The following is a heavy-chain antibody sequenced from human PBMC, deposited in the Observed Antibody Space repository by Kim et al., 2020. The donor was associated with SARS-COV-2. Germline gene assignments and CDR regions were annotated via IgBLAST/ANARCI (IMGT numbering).Heavy chain of an antibody. J-gene: IGHJ2*01. D-gene: IGHD5-12*01. CDR3: ARDPGSYWYFDL. V-gene: IGHV1-3*01. CDR1: GYTFTSYA. Sequence: ASMKVSCKASGYTFTSYAMHWVRQAPGQRLEWMGWINAGNGNTKYSQKFQGRVTITRDTSASTAYMELSSLRSEDTAVYYCARDPGSYWYFDLWGRGTLVTVSS. CDR2: INAGNGNT.